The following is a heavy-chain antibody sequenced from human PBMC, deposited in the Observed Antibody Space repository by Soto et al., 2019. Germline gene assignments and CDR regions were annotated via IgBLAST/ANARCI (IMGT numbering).Heavy chain of an antibody. J-gene: IGHJ6*04. Sequence: QVQLVQSGAEVKKPGSSVKVSCKASGGTFSSYTISWVRQAPGQGLEWMGRIIPNLGIANYAQKFQGRVTITANKSTSTAYLELSSLKTEDTAVYYCARAVVTHFSGSTPQNPYGMDVWGKGTTVTVSS. CDR1: GGTFSSYT. V-gene: IGHV1-69*02. CDR3: ARAVVTHFSGSTPQNPYGMDV. D-gene: IGHD3-10*01. CDR2: IIPNLGIA.